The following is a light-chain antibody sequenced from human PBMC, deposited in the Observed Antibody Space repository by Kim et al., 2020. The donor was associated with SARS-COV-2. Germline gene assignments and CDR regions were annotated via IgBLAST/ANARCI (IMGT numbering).Light chain of an antibody. CDR3: NSRDNSGKQLV. V-gene: IGLV3-19*01. CDR2: GRN. CDR1: NLRSYY. Sequence: SSELTQDPAVSVALGQTVRITCQGDNLRSYYASWYQQKPGQAPVLVIYGRNNRPSGIPDRFSGSTSGNTASLTITGAQAEDEADYYCNSRDNSGKQLVFG. J-gene: IGLJ3*02.